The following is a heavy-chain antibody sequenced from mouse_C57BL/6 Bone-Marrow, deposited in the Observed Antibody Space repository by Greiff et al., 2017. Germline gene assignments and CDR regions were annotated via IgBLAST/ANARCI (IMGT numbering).Heavy chain of an antibody. D-gene: IGHD2-5*01. J-gene: IGHJ3*01. CDR1: GFTFSSYG. CDR3: ARQDYSNLLFAY. CDR2: ISSGGSYT. Sequence: EVKLMESGGDLVKPGGSLKLSCAASGFTFSSYGMSWVRQTPDKRLEWVATISSGGSYTYYPDSVKGRFTISRDNAKNTLYLQMSSLKSEDTAMYYCARQDYSNLLFAYWGQGTLVTVSA. V-gene: IGHV5-6*01.